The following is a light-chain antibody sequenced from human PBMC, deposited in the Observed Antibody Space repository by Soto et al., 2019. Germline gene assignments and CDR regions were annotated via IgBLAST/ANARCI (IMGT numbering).Light chain of an antibody. CDR1: NIGSKS. CDR2: YDS. Sequence: SYELTQPPSVSVAPGKTARITCGGNNIGSKSVHWYQQKPGQAPVLVIYYDSDRPSGIPERFSGSNSGNTATLTISRVEAGDEAAYYWQVLDSSSDHVVFGGGTKVTVL. V-gene: IGLV3-21*04. J-gene: IGLJ2*01. CDR3: QVLDSSSDHVV.